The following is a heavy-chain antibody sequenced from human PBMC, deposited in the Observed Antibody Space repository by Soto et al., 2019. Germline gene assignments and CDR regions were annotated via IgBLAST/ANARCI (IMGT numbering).Heavy chain of an antibody. V-gene: IGHV3-48*01. CDR2: ISSSSSTI. J-gene: IGHJ4*02. Sequence: EVQLVESGGGLVQPGGSLRLSCAASGFTFSSYSMNWVRQAPGKGLEWVSYISSSSSTIYYADSVKGRFTISRDNAKNSLYLQMNSLRAEDTAVYYCAREDYGDYHDYWGQGTLVTVSS. CDR1: GFTFSSYS. CDR3: AREDYGDYHDY. D-gene: IGHD4-17*01.